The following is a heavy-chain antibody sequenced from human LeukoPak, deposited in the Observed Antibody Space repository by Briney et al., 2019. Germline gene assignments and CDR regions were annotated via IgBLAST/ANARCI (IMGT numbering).Heavy chain of an antibody. CDR1: GGTFSSYA. J-gene: IGHJ6*03. CDR2: IIPIFGTA. V-gene: IGHV1-69*05. Sequence: SVEVSCKASGGTFSSYAISWVRQAPGQGLEWMGGIIPIFGTANYAQKFQGRVTITTDEPTSTAYMELSSLRSEDTAVYYCARDAEGPTVRVRYYYYMDVWGKGTTVTVSS. CDR3: ARDAEGPTVRVRYYYYMDV. D-gene: IGHD4-11*01.